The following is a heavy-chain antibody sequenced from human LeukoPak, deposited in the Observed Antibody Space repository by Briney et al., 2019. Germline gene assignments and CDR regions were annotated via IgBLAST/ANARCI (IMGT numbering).Heavy chain of an antibody. CDR1: GFTFSSYS. CDR2: ISSSSSYI. J-gene: IGHJ4*02. Sequence: GGSLRLSCAASGFTFSSYSMNWFRQAPGKGLEWVASISSSSSYIYYADSVKGRFTISRDKAKNSLYLQMNSLRAEDAAVSYCARDRGPSLAVLDYWGQGTLVTVSS. CDR3: ARDRGPSLAVLDY. D-gene: IGHD1-1*01. V-gene: IGHV3-21*01.